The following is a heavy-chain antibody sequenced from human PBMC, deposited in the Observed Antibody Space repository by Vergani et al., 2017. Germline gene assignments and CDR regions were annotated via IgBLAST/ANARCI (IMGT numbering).Heavy chain of an antibody. CDR3: ARGFGDFRSMDV. J-gene: IGHJ6*03. CDR1: GFTFSSYS. D-gene: IGHD3-10*01. CDR2: TRNKANSYTT. Sequence: EVQLVESGGGLVKPGGSLRLSCAASGFTFSSYSMNWVRQAPGKRLEWVARTRNKANSYTTEYAASVKGRFIISRDDSQNSLYLQMNSLKTEDTAVYYCARGFGDFRSMDVWGKGTTVTVSS. V-gene: IGHV3-72*01.